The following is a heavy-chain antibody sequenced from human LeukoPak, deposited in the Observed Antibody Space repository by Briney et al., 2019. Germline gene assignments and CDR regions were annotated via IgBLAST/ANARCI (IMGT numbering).Heavy chain of an antibody. CDR1: GFTVSSNY. J-gene: IGHJ4*02. CDR3: ARRGSGSYYNDY. CDR2: IYSGGST. Sequence: GGSLRLSCAASGFTVSSNYMSWVRQAPGKGLEWVSVIYSGGSTYYADSVKGRFTISRDNSKNTLYLQMNSLRAEDTAVYYCARRGSGSYYNDYWGQGTLVTVSS. D-gene: IGHD3-10*01. V-gene: IGHV3-53*01.